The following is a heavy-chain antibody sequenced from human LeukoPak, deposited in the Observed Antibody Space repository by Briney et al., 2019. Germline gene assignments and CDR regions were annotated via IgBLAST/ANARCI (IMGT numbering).Heavy chain of an antibody. V-gene: IGHV3-9*01. Sequence: GGSLRLSCAASGFTFDDYAMHWVRQGPGKGLEWVSGIGWNSGSIAYADSVKGRFTISRDNAKNFLYLQMNSLRAGDTALYYCAKDISHSSGYYFFDYWGQGTLVTVSS. CDR1: GFTFDDYA. CDR3: AKDISHSSGYYFFDY. J-gene: IGHJ4*02. D-gene: IGHD3-22*01. CDR2: IGWNSGSI.